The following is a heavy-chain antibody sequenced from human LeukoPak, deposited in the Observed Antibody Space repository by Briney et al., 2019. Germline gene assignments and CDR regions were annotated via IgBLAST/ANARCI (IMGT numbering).Heavy chain of an antibody. D-gene: IGHD4-11*01. Sequence: SETLSLTCTVSGDSIISKSYYWTWLRQPAGKGLEWIGRILASGTVSYSPSLKGRVTISVDTSNNQFSLNLSSVTAADTATYYCARHKAVTALFDYWGQGTLVTVSS. CDR2: ILASGTV. V-gene: IGHV4-61*02. CDR3: ARHKAVTALFDY. CDR1: GDSIISKSYY. J-gene: IGHJ4*02.